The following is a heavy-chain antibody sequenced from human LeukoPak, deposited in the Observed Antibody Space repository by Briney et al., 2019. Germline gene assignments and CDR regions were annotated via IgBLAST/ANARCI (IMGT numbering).Heavy chain of an antibody. J-gene: IGHJ4*02. CDR2: ISPTGSTT. CDR3: ARFILGELSSYPDY. D-gene: IGHD3-16*02. CDR1: GFSFSGHW. V-gene: IGHV3-74*01. Sequence: GGSLRLSCTASGFSFSGHWMHWARQLPGKGLVWVSRISPTGSTTSYADSVKGRFTVSRDNAKNTLYLQVNNLRAEDTAVYYCARFILGELSSYPDYWGQGTLVTVSS.